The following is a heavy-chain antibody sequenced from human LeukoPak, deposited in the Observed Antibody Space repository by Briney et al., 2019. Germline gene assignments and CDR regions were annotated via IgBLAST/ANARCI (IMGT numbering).Heavy chain of an antibody. CDR1: GFTVSSNY. D-gene: IGHD6-19*01. J-gene: IGHJ3*02. CDR2: IYSGGST. CDR3: ARAVAGPNAFDI. Sequence: GGSLRLSCAASGFTVSSNYMSWLRQAPGKGLEWVSVIYSGGSTYYADYVKGRFTISRDNSKNTLYLQMNCLRAEGTAVYYCARAVAGPNAFDIWGQGTMVTVSS. V-gene: IGHV3-53*01.